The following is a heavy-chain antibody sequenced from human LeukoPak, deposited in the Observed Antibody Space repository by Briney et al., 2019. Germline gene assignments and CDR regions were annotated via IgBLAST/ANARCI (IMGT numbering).Heavy chain of an antibody. Sequence: SETLSLTCTVSGASISSYYWSWIRQPPGKGLEWIGEINHSGSTNYNPSLKSRVTISVDTSKNQFSLKLSSVTAADTAVYYCARRAFDTMVRGVIGYFDYWGQGTLVTVSS. D-gene: IGHD3-10*01. J-gene: IGHJ4*02. CDR3: ARRAFDTMVRGVIGYFDY. V-gene: IGHV4-34*01. CDR2: INHSGST. CDR1: GASISSYY.